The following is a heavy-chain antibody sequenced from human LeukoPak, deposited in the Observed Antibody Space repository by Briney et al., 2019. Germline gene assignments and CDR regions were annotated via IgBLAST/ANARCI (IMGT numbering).Heavy chain of an antibody. V-gene: IGHV1-18*01. D-gene: IGHD4-17*01. CDR3: AREPYGDYDGGYDY. CDR1: GYTFTSYG. Sequence: ASVKVSCKASGYTFTSYGISWVRQAPGQGLEWMGWISAYSGNTNYAQKLQGRVTMTTDTSTSTAYMELRSLRSDDTAVYYCAREPYGDYDGGYDYWGQGTLVTVSS. J-gene: IGHJ4*02. CDR2: ISAYSGNT.